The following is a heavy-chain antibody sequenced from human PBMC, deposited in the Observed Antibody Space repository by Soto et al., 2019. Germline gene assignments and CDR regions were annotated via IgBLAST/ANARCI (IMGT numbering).Heavy chain of an antibody. V-gene: IGHV1-3*01. J-gene: IGHJ4*02. D-gene: IGHD6-19*01. Sequence: ASVKVSCKASGYTFTSYAMHWVRQAPGQRLEWMGWINAGNGNTKYSQKFQGRVTITRDTSASTAYMELSSLRSEDTAVYYCAREARRIAVTDYWGQGTLVTVSS. CDR2: INAGNGNT. CDR1: GYTFTSYA. CDR3: AREARRIAVTDY.